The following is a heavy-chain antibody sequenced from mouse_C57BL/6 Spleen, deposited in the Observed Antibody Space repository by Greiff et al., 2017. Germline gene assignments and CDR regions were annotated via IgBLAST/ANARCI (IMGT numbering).Heavy chain of an antibody. D-gene: IGHD1-1*01. CDR1: GYTFTSYW. Sequence: QVQLKQPGAELVRPGSSVKLSCKASGYTFTSYWMNWVKQRPIQGLAWIGNIDPSDSETHYNQKFKDKATLTVDKSSSIAYKQLSRLTYEDSTVYYCARGTTLVNYAMDYWGQGTSVTVSS. V-gene: IGHV1-52*01. J-gene: IGHJ4*01. CDR2: IDPSDSET. CDR3: ARGTTLVNYAMDY.